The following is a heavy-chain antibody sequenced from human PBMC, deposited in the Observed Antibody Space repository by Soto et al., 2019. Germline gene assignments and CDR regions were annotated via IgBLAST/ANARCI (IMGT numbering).Heavy chain of an antibody. CDR2: INPANGVA. D-gene: IGHD1-1*01. CDR1: GYTLTSHH. Sequence: QVHLVQSGAEVKKPGASMKVSCTASGYTLTSHHVHWVRQAPGRRLEWMGSINPANGVAQYTWRFQGRVIMARDPATGTVYMELRGLTSEATAIFYCARGGGVGLDGSAAFDIWGQGTMVTVSS. J-gene: IGHJ3*02. CDR3: ARGGGVGLDGSAAFDI. V-gene: IGHV1-46*01.